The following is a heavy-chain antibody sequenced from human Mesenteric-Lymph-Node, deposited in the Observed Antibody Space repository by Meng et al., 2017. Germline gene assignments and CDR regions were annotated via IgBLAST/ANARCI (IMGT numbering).Heavy chain of an antibody. V-gene: IGHV4-38-2*02. CDR2: FYHTGST. Sequence: SETLSLTCSVSGYSISSGYYWGWIRQPPGKGLEWIGSFYHTGSTYYNPSLKSRVTISVDTSKNQFSLKLSSVTAADTAVYYCARVKDGSGSYSVGSYYYYGMDVWGQGTTVTVSS. J-gene: IGHJ6*02. CDR3: ARVKDGSGSYSVGSYYYYGMDV. D-gene: IGHD3-10*01. CDR1: GYSISSGYY.